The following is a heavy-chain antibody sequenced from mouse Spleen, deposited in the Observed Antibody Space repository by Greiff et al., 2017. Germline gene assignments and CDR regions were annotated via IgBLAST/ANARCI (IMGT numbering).Heavy chain of an antibody. J-gene: IGHJ2*01. CDR3: ARPIYYGNLFDY. CDR1: GYTFTSYW. D-gene: IGHD2-1*01. Sequence: QVQLQQPGAELVKPGASVKLSCKASGYTFTSYWMHWVKQRPGQGLEWIGMIHPNSGSTNYNEKFKSKATLTVDKSSSTAYMQLSSLTSEDSAVYYCARPIYYGNLFDYWGQGTTLTVSS. V-gene: IGHV1-64*01. CDR2: IHPNSGST.